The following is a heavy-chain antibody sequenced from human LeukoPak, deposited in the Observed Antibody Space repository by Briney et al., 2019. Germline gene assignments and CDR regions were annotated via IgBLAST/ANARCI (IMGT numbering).Heavy chain of an antibody. J-gene: IGHJ4*02. V-gene: IGHV4-38-2*02. CDR1: GYSISSGYH. Sequence: SETLSLTCTVSGYSISSGYHWGWIRQPPGKGLEWIGSIYHSGSTYYNPSLKSRVTISVDTSKNQFSLKLSSVTAADTAVYYCATGPYCGGDCYGYYFDYWGQGTLVTVSS. CDR3: ATGPYCGGDCYGYYFDY. CDR2: IYHSGST. D-gene: IGHD2-21*02.